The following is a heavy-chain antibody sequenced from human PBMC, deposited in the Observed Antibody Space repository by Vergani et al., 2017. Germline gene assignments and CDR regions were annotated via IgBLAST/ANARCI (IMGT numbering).Heavy chain of an antibody. J-gene: IGHJ6*02. D-gene: IGHD3-9*01. CDR2: ISYNGGNQ. CDR1: GFKFSNFG. Sequence: QVQLVESGGNLVQPGRSLRLSCAAAGFKFSNFGMHWVRQVPGKGLEWVAFISYNGGNQYYADSVQGRFTISRDNTKNSLYLQMNSLRAEDTAVYYCARPITISSYGMDVWGQGTTVTVSS. V-gene: IGHV3-33*05. CDR3: ARPITISSYGMDV.